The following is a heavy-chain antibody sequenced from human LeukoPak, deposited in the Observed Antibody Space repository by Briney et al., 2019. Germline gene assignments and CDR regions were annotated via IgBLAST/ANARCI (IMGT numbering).Heavy chain of an antibody. Sequence: GGSLRLSCAASGFTFSSYAMHWVRQAPGKGLEWVAVISYDGSNKYYADSVKGRFTISRDNSKNTLYLQMNSLRAEDTAVYYCARDSDPTMTTKGTLDYWGQGTLVTVSS. J-gene: IGHJ4*02. CDR2: ISYDGSNK. CDR1: GFTFSSYA. V-gene: IGHV3-30*01. D-gene: IGHD4-17*01. CDR3: ARDSDPTMTTKGTLDY.